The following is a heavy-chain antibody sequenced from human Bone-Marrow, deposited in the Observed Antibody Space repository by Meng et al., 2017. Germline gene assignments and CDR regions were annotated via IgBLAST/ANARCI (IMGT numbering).Heavy chain of an antibody. J-gene: IGHJ4*02. CDR1: GCTFSSYT. D-gene: IGHD2-15*01. CDR2: IIPILGIA. Sequence: SVKVSCKASGCTFSSYTISWVRQAPGQGLEWMGRIIPILGIANYAQKFQGRVTITADKSTSTAYMELSSLRSEDTAVYYCARDRPYCSGGSCYPYWGQGTLVTVSS. V-gene: IGHV1-69*04. CDR3: ARDRPYCSGGSCYPY.